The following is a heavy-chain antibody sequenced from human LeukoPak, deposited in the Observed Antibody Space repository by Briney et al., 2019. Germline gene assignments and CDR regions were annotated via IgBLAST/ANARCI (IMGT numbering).Heavy chain of an antibody. CDR3: ATRYYYDSSGYYDPYYYYGMDV. CDR1: GFTFSSYA. V-gene: IGHV3-23*01. J-gene: IGHJ6*02. CDR2: ISGSGGST. D-gene: IGHD3-22*01. Sequence: GGSLRLSCAASGFTFSSYAMSWVRQAPGKGLEWVSAISGSGGSTYYADSVKGRFTISGDNSKNTLYLQMNSLRAEDTAVYYCATRYYYDSSGYYDPYYYYGMDVWGQGTTVTVSS.